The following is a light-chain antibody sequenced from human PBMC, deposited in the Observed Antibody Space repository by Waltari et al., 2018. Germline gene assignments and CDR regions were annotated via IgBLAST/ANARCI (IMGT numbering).Light chain of an antibody. V-gene: IGKV1-33*01. Sequence: DIQMTQSPSSLSASVGDRVTITCQARKDIYNYLNWYQQKPGKAPKLLIYDASNLETVVPSRFIGSGSGTDFTFTIISLQPEDFATYYCQHYDNFPLTFGGGTKVEIK. CDR1: KDIYNY. CDR3: QHYDNFPLT. CDR2: DAS. J-gene: IGKJ4*01.